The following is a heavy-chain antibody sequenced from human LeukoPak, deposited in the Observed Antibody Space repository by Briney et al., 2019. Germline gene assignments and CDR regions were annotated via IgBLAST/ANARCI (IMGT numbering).Heavy chain of an antibody. CDR2: IYYSGST. J-gene: IGHJ4*02. V-gene: IGHV4-39*07. Sequence: PSETLSLTCTVSGGSISSSSYYWGWIRQPPGKGLEWIGSIYYSGSTYYNPSLKSRVTISVDTSKNQFSLKLSSVTAADTAVYYCASFRLHPLKKAFDYWGQGTLVTVSS. CDR1: GGSISSSSYY. D-gene: IGHD4-11*01. CDR3: ASFRLHPLKKAFDY.